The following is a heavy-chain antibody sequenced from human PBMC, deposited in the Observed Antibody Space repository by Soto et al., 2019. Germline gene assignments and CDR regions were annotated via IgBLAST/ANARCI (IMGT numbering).Heavy chain of an antibody. CDR3: ARDRVEILWFGELFEFDY. J-gene: IGHJ4*02. V-gene: IGHV1-3*01. CDR2: INAGNGNT. Sequence: ASVKVSCKASGGGNLRDYRTTWVRRAPGQGLEWMGWINAGNGNTKYSQKFQGRVTITRDTSASTAYMELSSLRSEDTAVYYCARDRVEILWFGELFEFDYWGQGTLVTVSS. CDR1: GGGNLRDYR. D-gene: IGHD3-10*01.